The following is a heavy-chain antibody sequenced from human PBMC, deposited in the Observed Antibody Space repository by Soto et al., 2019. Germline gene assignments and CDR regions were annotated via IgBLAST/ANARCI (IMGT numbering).Heavy chain of an antibody. CDR1: GFTFSSYA. V-gene: IGHV3-23*01. Sequence: GGSLRLSCAASGFTFSSYAMSWVRQAPGKGLEWVSAISGSGGSTYYADSVKGRFTISRDNSKNTLYLQMNSLRAEDTAVYYCAKELEPNGGNSVWYFDLWGRGTLVTVSS. J-gene: IGHJ2*01. D-gene: IGHD2-21*02. CDR3: AKELEPNGGNSVWYFDL. CDR2: ISGSGGST.